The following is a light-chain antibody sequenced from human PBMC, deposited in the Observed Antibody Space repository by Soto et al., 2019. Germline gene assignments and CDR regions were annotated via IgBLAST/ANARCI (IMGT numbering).Light chain of an antibody. CDR3: QQYYNPPQT. CDR1: QSVLYSSNNKNY. CDR2: WAS. J-gene: IGKJ1*01. V-gene: IGKV4-1*01. Sequence: DIVMTQSPDSLAVSLGERVTINCKSSQSVLYSSNNKNYLAWYQQKPGQPPKLLIYWASTRESGVPDRFSGSGSGTDFTLTISSLQAEDVAAYYCQQYYNPPQTFGQGTKVEIK.